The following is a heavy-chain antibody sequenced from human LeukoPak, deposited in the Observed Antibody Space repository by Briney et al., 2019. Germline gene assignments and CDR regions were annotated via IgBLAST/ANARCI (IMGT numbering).Heavy chain of an antibody. Sequence: SETLSLTCAVYGGSFSGYYWSWIRQPPGKGLEWIGEINHSGSTNYNPSLKSRVTISVDTSKNQFSLRLSSVTAADTAVYYCARGRSLYYYDSSGYYDYWGQGTLVTVSS. D-gene: IGHD3-22*01. CDR1: GGSFSGYY. CDR2: INHSGST. CDR3: ARGRSLYYYDSSGYYDY. V-gene: IGHV4-34*01. J-gene: IGHJ4*02.